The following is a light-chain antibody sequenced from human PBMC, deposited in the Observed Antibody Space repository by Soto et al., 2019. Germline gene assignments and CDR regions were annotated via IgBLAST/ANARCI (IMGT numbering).Light chain of an antibody. CDR3: QKYGSSPPWT. CDR2: GAS. J-gene: IGKJ1*01. CDR1: QSISSSY. Sequence: EIVLTHYPGTLSLSPGEIATLSCRASQSISSSYLAWYQQKPGQPPRLLIFGASSRAAGIPDRFSGSGSGTDFTLTISRLEPEDFAVYYCQKYGSSPPWTFGQGTKVDIK. V-gene: IGKV3-20*01.